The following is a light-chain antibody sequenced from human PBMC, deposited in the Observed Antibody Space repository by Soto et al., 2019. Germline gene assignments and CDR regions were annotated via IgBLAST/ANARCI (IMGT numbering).Light chain of an antibody. CDR1: SGSIASNY. CDR2: EDN. Sequence: NFMLTQPHSVSESPGKTVTISCTRSSGSIASNYVQWYQQRPGSAPTPVIYEDNERPSGAPDRFSGSIDSSSNSASLTISGLKTDDEADYYCQSYHSGNVVFGGGTKLTV. V-gene: IGLV6-57*04. CDR3: QSYHSGNVV. J-gene: IGLJ2*01.